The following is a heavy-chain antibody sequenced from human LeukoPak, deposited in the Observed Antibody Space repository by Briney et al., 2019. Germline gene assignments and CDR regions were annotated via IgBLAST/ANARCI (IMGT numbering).Heavy chain of an antibody. Sequence: ASVKVSCKASGYTFTGYFMHWVRQAPGQGLEWMGWINPNTGGTNYAQKFQGRVTMTRDTSISTVYMELSRLRSDDTAMYYCARVGGSWYLRLGSWGQGTLVTVSS. CDR3: ARVGGSWYLRLGS. D-gene: IGHD6-13*01. J-gene: IGHJ4*02. CDR1: GYTFTGYF. CDR2: INPNTGGT. V-gene: IGHV1-2*02.